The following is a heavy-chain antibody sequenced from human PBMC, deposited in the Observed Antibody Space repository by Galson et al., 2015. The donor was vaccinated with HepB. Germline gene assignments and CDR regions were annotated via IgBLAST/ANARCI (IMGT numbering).Heavy chain of an antibody. D-gene: IGHD5-12*01. CDR2: IESGDKK. J-gene: IGHJ4*02. CDR3: VRDRGSGFGGNDVPSFDY. CDR1: GFTVSGTY. V-gene: IGHV3-66*01. Sequence: SLRLSCAASGFTVSGTYMIWVRQAPGKGLECVSLIESGDKKYYIDSVKGRFTISRDNSLNTMSLQLNSLRGEDTAVYYCVRDRGSGFGGNDVPSFDYWGRGSLVTVSP.